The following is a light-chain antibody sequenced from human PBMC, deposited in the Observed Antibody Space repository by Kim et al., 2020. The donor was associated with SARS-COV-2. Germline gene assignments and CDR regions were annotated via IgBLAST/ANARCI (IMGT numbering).Light chain of an antibody. Sequence: EIVLTQSPATLSLSPGERATLSCRASPSVSSYLAWYQHKPGQAPRLLIYDASNRATGVPARFSGSGSGADFTLTISSLETEDFAVYYCQQRSNWPRTFGQGTKLEIK. CDR1: PSVSSY. J-gene: IGKJ2*01. CDR3: QQRSNWPRT. CDR2: DAS. V-gene: IGKV3-11*01.